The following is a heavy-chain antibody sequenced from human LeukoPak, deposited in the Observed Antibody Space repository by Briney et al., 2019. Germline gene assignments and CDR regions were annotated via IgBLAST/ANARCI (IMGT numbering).Heavy chain of an antibody. D-gene: IGHD3-10*01. V-gene: IGHV5-51*01. CDR2: LYPGDSDT. J-gene: IGHJ4*02. CDR3: VRRNYYGSGSQYSHFDY. CDR1: GYSFTTYW. Sequence: GESLKISCKGSGYSFTTYWIGWVRQMPGKGLEWMGVLYPGDSDTRYSPSFQGQVTISVDKSISTAYLQWGSLKASDTAIYYCVRRNYYGSGSQYSHFDYWGQGTLVTVSS.